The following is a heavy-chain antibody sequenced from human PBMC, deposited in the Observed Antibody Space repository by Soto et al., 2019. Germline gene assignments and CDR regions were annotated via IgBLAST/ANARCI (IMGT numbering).Heavy chain of an antibody. V-gene: IGHV3-30-3*01. J-gene: IGHJ6*02. Sequence: GGSLRLSCAASGFTFSSYAMHWVRQAPGKGLEWVAVISYDGSNKYYADSVKGRFTISRDNSKNTLYLQMNSLRAEDTAVYYCARDFPRVFPLLSYYGMDVWRQGTTVTVSS. CDR1: GFTFSSYA. CDR2: ISYDGSNK. CDR3: ARDFPRVFPLLSYYGMDV. D-gene: IGHD2-8*01.